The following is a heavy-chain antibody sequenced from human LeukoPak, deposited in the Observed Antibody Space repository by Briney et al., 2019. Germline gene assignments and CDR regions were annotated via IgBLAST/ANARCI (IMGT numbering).Heavy chain of an antibody. Sequence: SETLSLTCTVSGGSISSYYWSWIRQPPGKELEWIGYIYYSGSTNYNPSLKSRVTISVDTSKNQFSLKLSSVTAADTAVYYCARGHCSGGSCPNDAFDIWGQGTMVTVSS. CDR1: GGSISSYY. V-gene: IGHV4-59*08. D-gene: IGHD2-15*01. CDR2: IYYSGST. J-gene: IGHJ3*02. CDR3: ARGHCSGGSCPNDAFDI.